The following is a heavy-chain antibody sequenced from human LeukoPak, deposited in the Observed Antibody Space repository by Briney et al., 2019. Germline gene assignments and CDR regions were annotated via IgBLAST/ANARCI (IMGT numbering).Heavy chain of an antibody. Sequence: SQTLSLTCTVSGGSISSGDYYWSWIRQPAGKGLEWIGRIYTSGSTNYNPSLKSRVTISVDTSKNQFSLKLSSVTAADTAVYYCARDAPTQYSYGPWYFDYWGQGTLVTVSS. J-gene: IGHJ4*02. CDR2: IYTSGST. D-gene: IGHD5-18*01. V-gene: IGHV4-61*02. CDR3: ARDAPTQYSYGPWYFDY. CDR1: GGSISSGDYY.